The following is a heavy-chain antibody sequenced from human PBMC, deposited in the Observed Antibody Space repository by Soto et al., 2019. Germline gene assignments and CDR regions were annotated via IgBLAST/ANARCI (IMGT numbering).Heavy chain of an antibody. Sequence: GASVKVSCKASGYTFTDYYMHWVRQAPGQGLEWMGWITPNNGGTNYAQKFQGRVTMTRDTSISTAYMELSRLRSDDTAVYYCARSGTVLLNPFDIWGQGTMVTVSS. J-gene: IGHJ3*02. CDR3: ARSGTVLLNPFDI. CDR2: ITPNNGGT. V-gene: IGHV1-2*02. CDR1: GYTFTDYY.